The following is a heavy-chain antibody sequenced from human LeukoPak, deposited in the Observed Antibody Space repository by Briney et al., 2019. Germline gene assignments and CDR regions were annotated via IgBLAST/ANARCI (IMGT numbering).Heavy chain of an antibody. V-gene: IGHV4-34*01. CDR1: GGSFSGYY. CDR3: ASNLYDFWSGYWFDP. Sequence: KPSETLSLTCAVYGGSFSGYYWSWIRQPPGKGLEWIGEINHSGSTNYNPSLKSRVTISVDTSKNQFSLKLSSVTAADTAVYYCASNLYDFWSGYWFDPWGQGTLVTVSS. D-gene: IGHD3-3*01. J-gene: IGHJ5*02. CDR2: INHSGST.